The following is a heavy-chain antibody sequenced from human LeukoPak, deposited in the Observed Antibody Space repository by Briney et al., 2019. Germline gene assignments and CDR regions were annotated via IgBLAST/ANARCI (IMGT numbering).Heavy chain of an antibody. CDR2: IYTSGST. V-gene: IGHV4-61*02. J-gene: IGHJ4*02. CDR1: GGSINSGNYY. D-gene: IGHD1-26*01. CDR3: ARVDELSGFDY. Sequence: PSETLSLTCTVSGGSINSGNYYWSWMRQPAGKGLEWIGRIYTSGSTNYNPSLKSRVTISVDKSKNQFSLKLSSVTAADTAVYYCARVDELSGFDYWGQGTLVTVSS.